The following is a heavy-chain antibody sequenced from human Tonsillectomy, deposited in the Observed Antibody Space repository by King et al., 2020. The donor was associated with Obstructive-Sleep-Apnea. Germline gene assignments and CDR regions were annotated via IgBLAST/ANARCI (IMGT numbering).Heavy chain of an antibody. J-gene: IGHJ4*02. CDR2: NNPNSGGT. CDR3: ATVAVSTATYFFDY. CDR1: GYTFTGYY. D-gene: IGHD4-17*01. V-gene: IGHV1-2*02. Sequence: VQLVESGAEVKKPGASVKVSCKASGYTFTGYYIHWVRQAPGQGLEWMGWNNPNSGGTNYAQKFQGRVTMTRDTSISTAYMELSRLISDDTAVYYCATVAVSTATYFFDYWGQGTLVTVSS.